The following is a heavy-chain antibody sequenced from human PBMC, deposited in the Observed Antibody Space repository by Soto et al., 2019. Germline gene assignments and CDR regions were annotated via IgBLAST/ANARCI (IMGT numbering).Heavy chain of an antibody. CDR2: IDPSDSYT. CDR3: ARQSDGSYAAVDV. D-gene: IGHD1-26*01. CDR1: GYTFTRYW. J-gene: IGHJ3*01. Sequence: PGESLKISCQGSGYTFTRYWINWVRLMPGKGLEWMGRIDPSDSYTNYSPSFQGHVSISADRSVTTAYLQWGSLRSSDTAIYYCARQSDGSYAAVDVWGHGTMVTVSS. V-gene: IGHV5-10-1*01.